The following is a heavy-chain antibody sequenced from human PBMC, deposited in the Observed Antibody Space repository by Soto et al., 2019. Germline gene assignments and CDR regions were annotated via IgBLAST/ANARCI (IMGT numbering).Heavy chain of an antibody. Sequence: EVQLVESGGGLVQPGGSLRLSCAASGSSLSDHYMDWVRQAPGKGLEWVGRVRDKVDSYTTEYAASVKGRSTVSRDDSQNALYLRMNSLKTEDTAVYYCVRDFRNRRSMGADYWGQGTLVTVSS. D-gene: IGHD3-16*01. CDR2: VRDKVDSYTT. V-gene: IGHV3-72*01. CDR3: VRDFRNRRSMGADY. J-gene: IGHJ4*02. CDR1: GSSLSDHY.